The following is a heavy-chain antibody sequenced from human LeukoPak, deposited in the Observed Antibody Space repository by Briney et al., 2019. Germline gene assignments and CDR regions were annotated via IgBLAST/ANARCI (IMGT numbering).Heavy chain of an antibody. CDR3: ARISASRDWNQGD. CDR2: ISSSSSYI. Sequence: GGSLRLSCAASGFTFSSYSMNWVRQAPGKGLEWVSSISSSSSYIYYADSVKGRFTISRDNAKNSLYLQMNSLRAEDTAVYYCARISASRDWNQGDWGQGTLVTVSS. J-gene: IGHJ1*01. V-gene: IGHV3-21*01. D-gene: IGHD1-1*01. CDR1: GFTFSSYS.